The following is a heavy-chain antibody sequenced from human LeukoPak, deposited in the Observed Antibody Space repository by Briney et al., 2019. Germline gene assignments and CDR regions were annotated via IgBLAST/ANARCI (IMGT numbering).Heavy chain of an antibody. CDR1: GGSFSGYY. Sequence: SETLSLTCAVYGGSFSGYYWSWIRQPPGKGLEWIGEINHSGSTNYNPSLKSRVTTSVDTSKNQFSLKLSSVTAADTAVYYCARVGYSSSWYYFDYWGQGTLVTVSS. D-gene: IGHD6-13*01. CDR3: ARVGYSSSWYYFDY. V-gene: IGHV4-34*01. CDR2: INHSGST. J-gene: IGHJ4*02.